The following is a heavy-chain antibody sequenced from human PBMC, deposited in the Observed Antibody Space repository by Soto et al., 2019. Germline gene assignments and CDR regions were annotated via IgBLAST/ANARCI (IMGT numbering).Heavy chain of an antibody. CDR1: GGSISSYY. CDR2: IYYSGST. V-gene: IGHV4-59*08. Sequence: SETLSLTCTVSGGSISSYYWSWIRQPPGKGLEWIGYIYYSGSTNYNPSLKSRVTISVDTSKNQFSLKLSSVTAADTAVYYCARHGNDYGDQDYFDYWGQGTLVTVSS. J-gene: IGHJ4*02. CDR3: ARHGNDYGDQDYFDY. D-gene: IGHD4-17*01.